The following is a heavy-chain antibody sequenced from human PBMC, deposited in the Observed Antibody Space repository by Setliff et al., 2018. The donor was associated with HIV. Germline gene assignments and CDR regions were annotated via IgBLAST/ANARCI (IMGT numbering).Heavy chain of an antibody. V-gene: IGHV4-31*03. CDR3: AGMFFYGSGSKSDFDY. J-gene: IGHJ4*02. D-gene: IGHD3-10*01. CDR1: GVSVSSGGYY. Sequence: SETLSLTCSVSGVSVSSGGYYWSWIRQHPGKGLEWIGYVYYTGTAYFNPSLKSRITISVDTSQNQFSLKLSSVTVADTAVYYCAGMFFYGSGSKSDFDYWGQGTLVTVSS. CDR2: VYYTGTA.